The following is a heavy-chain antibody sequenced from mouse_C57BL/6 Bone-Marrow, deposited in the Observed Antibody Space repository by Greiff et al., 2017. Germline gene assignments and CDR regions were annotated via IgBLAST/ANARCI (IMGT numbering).Heavy chain of an antibody. J-gene: IGHJ2*01. D-gene: IGHD1-1*01. CDR3: ARNTTVVAPFDY. V-gene: IGHV5-17*01. Sequence: EVHLVESGGGLVKPGGSLKLSCAASGFTFSDYGMHWVRQAPEKGLEWVAYISSGSSTIYYADTVKGRFTISRDNAKNTLFLQMTSLRSEDTAMYYCARNTTVVAPFDYWGQGTTLTVSS. CDR1: GFTFSDYG. CDR2: ISSGSSTI.